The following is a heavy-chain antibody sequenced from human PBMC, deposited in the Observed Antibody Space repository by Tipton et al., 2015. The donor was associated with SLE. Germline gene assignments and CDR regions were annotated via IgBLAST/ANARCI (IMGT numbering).Heavy chain of an antibody. V-gene: IGHV3-30*02. J-gene: IGHJ4*02. CDR2: IRYDGSNK. Sequence: SLRLSCAASGFTFSSYGMHWVRQAPGKGLEWVAFIRYDGSNKFYADSVKGRFTISRDNSKNTLYLQMNSLRSEDTAVYYCATALRRYYDKGYYFDYWGQGTLVTVSS. CDR1: GFTFSSYG. D-gene: IGHD3-22*01. CDR3: ATALRRYYDKGYYFDY.